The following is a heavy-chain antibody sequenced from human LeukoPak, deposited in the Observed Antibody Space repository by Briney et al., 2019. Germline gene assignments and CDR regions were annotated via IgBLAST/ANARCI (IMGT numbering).Heavy chain of an antibody. D-gene: IGHD3-9*01. CDR1: GFTFRSYA. CDR2: TSNDGNNK. J-gene: IGHJ6*02. V-gene: IGHV3-30-3*01. CDR3: AREIFYGLDI. Sequence: GGSLRLSCAASGFTFRSYAMHWVRQAPGKGLEWVAVTSNDGNNKYHADSVEGRFTISRDNSKNTLYLQMNSLRTEDTAVYYCAREIFYGLDIWGQGTTVTVSS.